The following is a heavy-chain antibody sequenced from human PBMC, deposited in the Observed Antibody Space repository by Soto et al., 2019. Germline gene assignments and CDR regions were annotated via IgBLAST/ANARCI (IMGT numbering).Heavy chain of an antibody. J-gene: IGHJ6*02. CDR3: ARDSAPTGDDGMDV. V-gene: IGHV3-33*01. D-gene: IGHD3-16*01. CDR2: IWYDGSNK. Sequence: GGSLRLSCAASGFTFSSYGMHWVRQAPGKGLEWVAVIWYDGSNKYYADSVKGRFTISRDNSKNTLYLQMNSLRAEDTAVYYCARDSAPTGDDGMDVWGQGTTVTVSS. CDR1: GFTFSSYG.